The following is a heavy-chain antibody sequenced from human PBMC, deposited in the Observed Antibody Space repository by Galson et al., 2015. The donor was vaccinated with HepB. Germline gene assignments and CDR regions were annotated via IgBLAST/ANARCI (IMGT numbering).Heavy chain of an antibody. Sequence: SETLSLTCAVYGGSFSGYYWSWIRQPPGKGLEWIGEINHSGSTNYNPSLKSRVTISVDTSKNQFSLKLSSVTAADTAVYYCARVGRDGYNYRGDYWGQGTLVTVSS. V-gene: IGHV4-34*01. J-gene: IGHJ4*02. CDR3: ARVGRDGYNYRGDY. CDR2: INHSGST. CDR1: GGSFSGYY. D-gene: IGHD5-24*01.